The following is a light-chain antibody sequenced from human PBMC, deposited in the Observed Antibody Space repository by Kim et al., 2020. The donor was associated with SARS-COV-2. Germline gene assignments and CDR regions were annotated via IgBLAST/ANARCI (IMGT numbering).Light chain of an antibody. Sequence: EIVMTQTPLSLSVAPGQPASISCKSSHSLLHTDGTTSLYWYLQRPGQSPHLLFYKGSSRFSGVPDRFNGSGSDTDFTLNISRVEAEDVGIYYCMQGKKPPLTFAGGTKVDIK. CDR2: KGS. CDR3: MQGKKPPLT. CDR1: HSLLHTDGTTS. V-gene: IGKV2-29*02. J-gene: IGKJ4*01.